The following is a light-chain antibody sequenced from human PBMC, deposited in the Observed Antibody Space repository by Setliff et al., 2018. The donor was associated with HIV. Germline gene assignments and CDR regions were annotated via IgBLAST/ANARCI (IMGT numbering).Light chain of an antibody. V-gene: IGLV2-14*02. CDR1: SSDVGSYNL. CDR2: EVS. J-gene: IGLJ1*01. CDR3: SSYTSSTSFYV. Sequence: QSALTQPASVSGSPGQSITISCTGTSSDVGSYNLVSWYQQHPGKAPKLMIYEVSKRPSGVSNRFSGSKSDTTASLTISGLQAEDEADYYCSSYTSSTSFYVFGTGTKVTVL.